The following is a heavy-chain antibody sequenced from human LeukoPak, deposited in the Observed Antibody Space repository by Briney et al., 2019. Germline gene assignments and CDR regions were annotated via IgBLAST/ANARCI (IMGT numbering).Heavy chain of an antibody. Sequence: GGSLRLPCAASGFTFSSYWMHWVRQAPGKGLVWVSRINSDGSSTSYADSVKGRFTISRDNAKNTLYLQMNSLRAEDTAVYYCARGGGKGLPHDYWGQGTLVTVSS. V-gene: IGHV3-74*01. CDR1: GFTFSSYW. CDR2: INSDGSST. J-gene: IGHJ4*02. CDR3: ARGGGKGLPHDY. D-gene: IGHD5-18*01.